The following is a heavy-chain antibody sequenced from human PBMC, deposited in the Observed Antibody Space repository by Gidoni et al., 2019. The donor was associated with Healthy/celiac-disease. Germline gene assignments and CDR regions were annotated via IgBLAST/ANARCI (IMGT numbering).Heavy chain of an antibody. D-gene: IGHD6-13*01. CDR1: GFTFSGSA. CDR2: IRSKAHSYAT. V-gene: IGHV3-73*02. CDR3: TRNPHSSS. Sequence: EVQLVESGGGLVQPGGSLQLSCAASGFTFSGSAMHWVRQASGKGLEWFGRIRSKAHSYATAYAASVKGRFTISRDDSKNTAYLQMNSLKTEDTAVYYCTRNPHSSSWGQGTTVTVSS. J-gene: IGHJ6*02.